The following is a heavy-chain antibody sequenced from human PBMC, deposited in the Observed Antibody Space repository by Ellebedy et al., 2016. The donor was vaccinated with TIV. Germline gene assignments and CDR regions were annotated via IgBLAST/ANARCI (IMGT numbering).Heavy chain of an antibody. V-gene: IGHV3-30*01. D-gene: IGHD3-10*01. Sequence: PGGSLRLSCAASGFTFDRFPMHWVRQAPGKGLEWVAVIAYDGNDEYYADSVKGRFTISRDNSKNTLYLQMNRLRAGDTAVYYCARDDYHGSGVDYWGQGTLVTVSS. CDR3: ARDDYHGSGVDY. J-gene: IGHJ4*02. CDR2: IAYDGNDE. CDR1: GFTFDRFP.